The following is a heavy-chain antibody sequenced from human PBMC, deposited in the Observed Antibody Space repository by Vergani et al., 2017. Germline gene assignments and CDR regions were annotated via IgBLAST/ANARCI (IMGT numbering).Heavy chain of an antibody. CDR2: ISGSGGST. Sequence: EVQLLESGGGLVQPGGSLRLSCAASGFTFSSYAMSWVRQAPGKGLEWVSAISGSGGSTYYADSVKGRFTISRDNSKNTLYLQMNSLRAEDTAVYYCAKDQAYCSGGSCYSNGFDYWGQGTLVTVSS. V-gene: IGHV3-23*01. CDR3: AKDQAYCSGGSCYSNGFDY. J-gene: IGHJ5*01. D-gene: IGHD2-15*01. CDR1: GFTFSSYA.